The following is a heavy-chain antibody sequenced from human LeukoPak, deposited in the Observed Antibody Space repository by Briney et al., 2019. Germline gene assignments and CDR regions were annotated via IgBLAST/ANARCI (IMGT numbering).Heavy chain of an antibody. CDR2: IYHSGST. CDR3: AREKTKYCTSTSCYRDRYYYYMDV. J-gene: IGHJ6*03. V-gene: IGHV4-38-2*02. CDR1: GGSISSYY. D-gene: IGHD2-2*01. Sequence: PSETLSLTCTVSGGSISSYYWGWIRQPPGKGLEWIGSIYHSGSTYYNPSLKSRVTISVDTSKNQFSLKLSSVTAADTAVYYCAREKTKYCTSTSCYRDRYYYYMDVWGKGTTVTISS.